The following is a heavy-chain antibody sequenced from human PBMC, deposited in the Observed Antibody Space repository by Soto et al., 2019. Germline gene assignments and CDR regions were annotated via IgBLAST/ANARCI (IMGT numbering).Heavy chain of an antibody. CDR3: ARGVSGWSPFDV. J-gene: IGHJ4*02. V-gene: IGHV1-2*04. CDR2: INPKSGVT. CDR1: GYTFTDYY. Sequence: QVQLVQSGAELKKPGASVKVSCKASGYTFTDYYVHWLGQAPGQGLEWMGWINPKSGVTHYAQKFQGWVTLTRDTSVSTAYMELNRLKSDDTAVFFCARGVSGWSPFDVWGQGTLDTVSS. D-gene: IGHD6-19*01.